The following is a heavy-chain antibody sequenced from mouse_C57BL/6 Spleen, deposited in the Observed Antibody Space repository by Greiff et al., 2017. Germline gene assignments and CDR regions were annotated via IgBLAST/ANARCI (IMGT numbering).Heavy chain of an antibody. Sequence: EVQRVESGGGLVQPKGSLKLSCAASGFSFNTYAMNWVRQAPGKGLEWVASIRSKSNNYATYYADSVKDRFTISRDDSESMLYLQMNNLKTEDTAMYYCVRGTFAYWGQGTLVTVSA. CDR2: IRSKSNNYAT. J-gene: IGHJ3*01. CDR1: GFSFNTYA. V-gene: IGHV10-1*01. CDR3: VRGTFAY. D-gene: IGHD3-3*01.